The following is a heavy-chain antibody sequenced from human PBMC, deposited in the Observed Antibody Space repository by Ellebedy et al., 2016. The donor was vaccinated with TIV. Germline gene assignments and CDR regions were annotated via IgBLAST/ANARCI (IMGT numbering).Heavy chain of an antibody. J-gene: IGHJ6*02. D-gene: IGHD6-19*01. CDR1: GFSSSDYY. V-gene: IGHV3-11*01. CDR2: ISDSGSMI. CDR3: ARISSGRSFYGMDV. Sequence: GGSLRLXXSASGFSSSDYYMSWIRQAPGKGLEWVSYISDSGSMIHYADSVKGRFTISRDNSKNSLYLQMNNPRAEDTAVYYCARISSGRSFYGMDVWGQGTTVTVSS.